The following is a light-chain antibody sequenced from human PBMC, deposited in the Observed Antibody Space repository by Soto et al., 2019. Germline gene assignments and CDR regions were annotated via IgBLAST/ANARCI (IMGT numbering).Light chain of an antibody. Sequence: QSVLTQPASVSGSPGQSITISCTGTGSDVGGYDYVSWYQQHPGRAPKRIIYDVTNRPSGVSNRFSGSKSGNTASLTISGLQAEDEADYYCSSFTSSYFPVFGGGTKVTVL. CDR2: DVT. V-gene: IGLV2-14*03. J-gene: IGLJ2*01. CDR3: SSFTSSYFPV. CDR1: GSDVGGYDY.